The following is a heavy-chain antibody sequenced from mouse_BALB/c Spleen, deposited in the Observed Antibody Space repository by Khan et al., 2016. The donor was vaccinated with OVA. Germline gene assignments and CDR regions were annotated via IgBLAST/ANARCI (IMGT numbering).Heavy chain of an antibody. CDR2: IWSDGST. CDR3: ARQPYYHYNVMDY. V-gene: IGHV2-6-1*01. J-gene: IGHJ4*01. D-gene: IGHD2-10*01. Sequence: QVQLKESGPGLVAPSQSLSITCTISGFSLTKYGVHWVRQPPGKGLEWLVVIWSDGSTTYNSALKSRLTISKDNSKCQVFLKMNSLQTDDTAMYFCARQPYYHYNVMDYWGQGTSVTVSS. CDR1: GFSLTKYG.